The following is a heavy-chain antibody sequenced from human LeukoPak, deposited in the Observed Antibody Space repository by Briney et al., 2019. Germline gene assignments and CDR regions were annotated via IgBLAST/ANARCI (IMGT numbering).Heavy chain of an antibody. CDR2: IIPILGIA. J-gene: IGHJ5*02. D-gene: IGHD1-1*01. V-gene: IGHV1-69*04. Sequence: SVKVSCKASGGTFSSYAISWVRQAPGQGLEWMGRIIPILGIANYAQKFQGRVTITADKSTSTAYMELSSLRSEDTAVYYCARDRPETTPSDWFDPWGQGTLVTVSS. CDR3: ARDRPETTPSDWFDP. CDR1: GGTFSSYA.